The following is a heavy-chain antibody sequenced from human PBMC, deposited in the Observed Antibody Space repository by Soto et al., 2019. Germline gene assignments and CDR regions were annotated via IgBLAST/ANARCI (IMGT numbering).Heavy chain of an antibody. J-gene: IGHJ6*02. D-gene: IGHD3-10*01. CDR1: GFTFSNYG. Sequence: QVQLVESGGGVVQPGRSLRLSCAGSGFTFSNYGMHWVRQAPGKGLEWVAVLSYDGTNKYYADSVKGRFTISRDNSKNTLYLQMNSLRPEDTAVYYCAKDGGYYYYIGMDVWGQGTTVTVSS. CDR3: AKDGGYYYYIGMDV. V-gene: IGHV3-30*18. CDR2: LSYDGTNK.